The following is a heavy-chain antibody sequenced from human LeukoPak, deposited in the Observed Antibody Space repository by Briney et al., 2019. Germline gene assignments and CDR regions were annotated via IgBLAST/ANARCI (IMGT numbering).Heavy chain of an antibody. J-gene: IGHJ6*02. CDR1: GYTFTGYY. Sequence: GASVKVPCKASGYTFTGYYMHWVRQAPGQGLEWMGWINPNSGGTNYAQKFQGRVTMTRDTSISTAYMELSRLRSDDTAVYYCARAQVKTNNGGVRGHKDRYYYYGMDVWGQGTTVTVSS. CDR2: INPNSGGT. CDR3: ARAQVKTNNGGVRGHKDRYYYYGMDV. V-gene: IGHV1-2*02. D-gene: IGHD3-10*01.